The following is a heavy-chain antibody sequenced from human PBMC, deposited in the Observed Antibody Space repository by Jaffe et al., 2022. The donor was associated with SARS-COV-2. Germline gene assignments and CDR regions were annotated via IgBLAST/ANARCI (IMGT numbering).Heavy chain of an antibody. Sequence: QVQLVESGGGVVQPGRSLRLSCAASGFTFSSYAMHWVRQAPGKGLEWVAVISYDGSNKYYADSVKGRFTISRDNSKNTLYLQMNSLRAEDTAVYYCARERAYYDSSGYYPDAFDIWGQGTMVTVSS. CDR2: ISYDGSNK. J-gene: IGHJ3*02. CDR3: ARERAYYDSSGYYPDAFDI. V-gene: IGHV3-30*04. D-gene: IGHD3-22*01. CDR1: GFTFSSYA.